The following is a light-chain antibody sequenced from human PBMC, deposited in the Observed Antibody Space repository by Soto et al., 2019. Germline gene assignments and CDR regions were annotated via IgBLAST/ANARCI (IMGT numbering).Light chain of an antibody. J-gene: IGKJ1*01. Sequence: EIVLTQSPATLSLSPGGRATLSCRASQSVSSYLAWYQQKPGQAPRLLIYDASNRATGIPARFSGSGSGTDFTLTLSSLEPEAFAVYYCQQRSNWPPWTFGQGTKVDIK. CDR2: DAS. CDR1: QSVSSY. CDR3: QQRSNWPPWT. V-gene: IGKV3-11*01.